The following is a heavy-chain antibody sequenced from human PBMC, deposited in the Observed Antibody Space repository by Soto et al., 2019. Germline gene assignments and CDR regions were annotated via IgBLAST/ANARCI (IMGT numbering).Heavy chain of an antibody. CDR1: DYTFISYG. CDR2: ISTYNGNT. V-gene: IGHV1-18*01. J-gene: IGHJ6*03. Sequence: ASVKVSCKASDYTFISYGITWVRQAPGQGLEWMGWISTYNGNTNYAQKFQGRVTMTTDTSTSTAYMELRSLRSDDTAVYYCARSPLGYCSGDSCYHNYYYYMDVWGKGTTVTVSS. CDR3: ARSPLGYCSGDSCYHNYYYYMDV. D-gene: IGHD2-15*01.